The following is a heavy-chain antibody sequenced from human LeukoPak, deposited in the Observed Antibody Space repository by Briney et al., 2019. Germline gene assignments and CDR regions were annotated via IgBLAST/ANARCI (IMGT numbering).Heavy chain of an antibody. Sequence: SETLSLTCAVYGGSFSGYYWSWIRQPPGKGLEWIGEINHSGSTNYNPSLKSRVTISVDTSKIQFSLKLSSVTAADTAVYYCARVRVVVAASDAFDIWGQGTMVTVSS. CDR3: ARVRVVVAASDAFDI. CDR1: GGSFSGYY. D-gene: IGHD2-15*01. V-gene: IGHV4-34*01. J-gene: IGHJ3*02. CDR2: INHSGST.